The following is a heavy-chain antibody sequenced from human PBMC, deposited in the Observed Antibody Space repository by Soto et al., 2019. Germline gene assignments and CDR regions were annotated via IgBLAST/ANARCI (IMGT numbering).Heavy chain of an antibody. CDR3: ARYLRAAADLYSDY. CDR2: IYYSGST. D-gene: IGHD6-13*01. Sequence: SETLSLTCTVSGGSISSGGYYWSWIRQHPGKGLEWIGYIYYSGSTYYNPSLKSRVTISVDTSKNQFSLKLSSVAAADTAVYYCARYLRAAADLYSDYWGQGTLVTVSS. CDR1: GGSISSGGYY. J-gene: IGHJ4*02. V-gene: IGHV4-31*03.